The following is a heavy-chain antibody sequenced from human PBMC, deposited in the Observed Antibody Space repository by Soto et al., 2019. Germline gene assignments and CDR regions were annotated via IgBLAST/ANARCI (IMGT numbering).Heavy chain of an antibody. Sequence: PGGSLRLSCAASGFTVSSNYMSWVRQAPGKGLEWVSVIYSGGSTYYADSVKGRFTISRDNSKNTLYLQMNSLRAEDTAVYYCAREPIAAAGTGYGMDVWGQGTTVTVSS. CDR1: GFTVSSNY. CDR2: IYSGGST. J-gene: IGHJ6*02. D-gene: IGHD6-13*01. V-gene: IGHV3-53*01. CDR3: AREPIAAAGTGYGMDV.